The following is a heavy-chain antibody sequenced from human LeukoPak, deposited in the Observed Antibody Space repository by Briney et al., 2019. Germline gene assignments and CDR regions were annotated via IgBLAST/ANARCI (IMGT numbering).Heavy chain of an antibody. V-gene: IGHV3-30*04. J-gene: IGHJ4*02. Sequence: GRSLRLSCAASGFTFSSYAMHWVRQAPGKGLEWVAVISYDGSNKYYADSVKGRFTISRDNSKNTLYLQMNSLRAEDTAAYYCAIMYGSGTDWGQGTLVTVSS. CDR1: GFTFSSYA. D-gene: IGHD3-10*01. CDR3: AIMYGSGTD. CDR2: ISYDGSNK.